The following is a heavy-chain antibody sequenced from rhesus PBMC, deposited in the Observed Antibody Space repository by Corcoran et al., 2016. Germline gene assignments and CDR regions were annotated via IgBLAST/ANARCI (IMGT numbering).Heavy chain of an antibody. V-gene: IGHV4-169*01. CDR2: IYGSGSST. Sequence: QLQLQESGPGLVKPSETLSVTCAVSGGSISSSYWSWIRQAPGKGLEWIGYIYGSGSSTSYNPPLKSRVTLSVDTSKNQLSLKLSSVTTADTAVYYCARGGRNPYFDYWGQGVLVTVSS. J-gene: IGHJ4*01. CDR3: ARGGRNPYFDY. CDR1: GGSISSSY. D-gene: IGHD4-17*01.